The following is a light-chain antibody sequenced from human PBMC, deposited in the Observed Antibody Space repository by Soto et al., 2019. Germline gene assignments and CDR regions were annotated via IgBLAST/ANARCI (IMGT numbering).Light chain of an antibody. Sequence: IQMTQSPSALSASVGDRVSITCRASQSVSSWLAWYQQKPGKAPKLLIYDASGLESGVPSRFSGSGSGTEFTLTISSLQPDDFATYYCQQYNSYSQTFGQGTKADI. CDR1: QSVSSW. CDR3: QQYNSYSQT. V-gene: IGKV1-5*01. J-gene: IGKJ1*01. CDR2: DAS.